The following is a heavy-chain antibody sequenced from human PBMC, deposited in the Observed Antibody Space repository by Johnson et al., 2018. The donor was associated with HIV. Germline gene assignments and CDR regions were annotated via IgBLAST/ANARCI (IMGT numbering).Heavy chain of an antibody. D-gene: IGHD3-22*01. CDR2: ISYDGSNK. J-gene: IGHJ3*02. Sequence: QMMLVESGGGVVQPGRSLRLSCAASGFTFSSYGMHWVRQAPGKGLEWVAVISYDGSNKYYADSVKGRFTISRDNAKNSLYLQMNSLRAEDTAVYYCAKEYYYDSSGFPDAFDIWGQGTMVTVSS. CDR1: GFTFSSYG. V-gene: IGHV3-30*18. CDR3: AKEYYYDSSGFPDAFDI.